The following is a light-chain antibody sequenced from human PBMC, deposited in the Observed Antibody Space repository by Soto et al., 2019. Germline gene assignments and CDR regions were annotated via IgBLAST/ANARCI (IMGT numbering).Light chain of an antibody. CDR1: QSVSSSC. J-gene: IGKJ1*01. V-gene: IGKV3-20*01. Sequence: EIVLTQSPGTLSLAPGERATLSCRASQSVSSSCLAWYQQKPGQAPRLLIYGASSMTNGIPDRFSGSGSGKDFPLTISRLESDDFAVYYCQQYGSSPPTFGQGTKVEIK. CDR3: QQYGSSPPT. CDR2: GAS.